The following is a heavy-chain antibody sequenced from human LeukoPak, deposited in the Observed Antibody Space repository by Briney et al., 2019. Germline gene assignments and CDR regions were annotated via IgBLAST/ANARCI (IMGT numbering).Heavy chain of an antibody. CDR3: ARASDITMVRGVKPYYYYYYMDV. CDR2: IYHSGRT. J-gene: IGHJ6*03. V-gene: IGHV4-38-2*02. Sequence: SETLSLTCTVSGYSISSGYYWGWIRQPPGKGLEWIGSIYHSGRTFYNPSLKSRVTISVDTSKNQSSLKLSSVTAADTAVYYCARASDITMVRGVKPYYYYYYMDVWGKGTTVTISS. D-gene: IGHD3-10*01. CDR1: GYSISSGYY.